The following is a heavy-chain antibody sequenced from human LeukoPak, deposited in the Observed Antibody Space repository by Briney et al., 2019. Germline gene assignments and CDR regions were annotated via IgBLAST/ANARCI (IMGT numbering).Heavy chain of an antibody. CDR3: GRSIDY. J-gene: IGHJ4*02. Sequence: PGGSLRLSCEASGFTFSNYWMNWVRQAPGKGLDGVANISPDGSATSYVDSMKGRVTISRDNAKNSLYLQLYSLRAEDTAVYYCGRSIDYWGQGTLVTVSS. CDR1: GFTFSNYW. V-gene: IGHV3-7*01. CDR2: ISPDGSAT.